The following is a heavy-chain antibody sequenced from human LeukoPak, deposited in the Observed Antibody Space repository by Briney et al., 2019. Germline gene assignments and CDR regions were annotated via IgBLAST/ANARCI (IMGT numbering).Heavy chain of an antibody. Sequence: GGSLRLSCAASGFTFSSYGIHWVRQAPGKGLEWVALISYDGSNKYYADSVKGRFTISRDNSKNTLYLQMNSLTTEDTAVYYCATAPTRGWLPYFDYWGQGTVVTVSS. CDR2: ISYDGSNK. CDR3: ATAPTRGWLPYFDY. CDR1: GFTFSSYG. D-gene: IGHD5-12*01. J-gene: IGHJ4*02. V-gene: IGHV3-30*03.